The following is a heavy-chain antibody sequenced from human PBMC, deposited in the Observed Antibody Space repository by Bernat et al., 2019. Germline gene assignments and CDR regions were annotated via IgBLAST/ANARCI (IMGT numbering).Heavy chain of an antibody. Sequence: EVQLLESGGGLVQPGGPLRLSCAASGFTVSSNYMSWVRQAPGKGLEWVSVIYTGGSTYYADSVKGRFTISRDNSNNTLYLQMNSLRAEDTAVYYCARVGVAGFDPWGQGTLVTVSS. CDR3: ARVGVAGFDP. J-gene: IGHJ5*02. CDR2: IYTGGST. V-gene: IGHV3-66*01. CDR1: GFTVSSNY. D-gene: IGHD3-3*01.